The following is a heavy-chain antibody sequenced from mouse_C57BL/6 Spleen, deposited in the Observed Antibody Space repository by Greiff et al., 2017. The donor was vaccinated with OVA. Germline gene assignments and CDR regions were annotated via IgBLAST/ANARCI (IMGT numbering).Heavy chain of an antibody. CDR1: GFTFSDYG. V-gene: IGHV5-17*01. J-gene: IGHJ4*01. CDR2: ISSGSSTI. D-gene: IGHD2-1*01. CDR3: ARRGNYLYYYAMDY. Sequence: EVQVVESGGGLVKPGGSLKLSCAASGFTFSDYGMHWVRQAPEKGLEWVAYISSGSSTIYYADTVKGRFTISRDNAKNTLFLQMTSLRSEDTAMYYCARRGNYLYYYAMDYWGQGTSVTVSS.